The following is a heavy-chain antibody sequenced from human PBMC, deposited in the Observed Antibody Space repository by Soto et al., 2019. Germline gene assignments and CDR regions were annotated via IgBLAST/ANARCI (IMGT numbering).Heavy chain of an antibody. CDR2: MNPNSGNT. J-gene: IGHJ5*02. CDR3: ARERNRRFPLRGWFDP. CDR1: GYTFTSYD. Sequence: GASVMVSCKASGYTFTSYDINWVRQATGQGLEWMGWMNPNSGNTGYAQKFQGRVTMTRNTSISTAYMELSSLRSEDTAVYYCARERNRRFPLRGWFDPWGQGNLVTVSS. V-gene: IGHV1-8*01.